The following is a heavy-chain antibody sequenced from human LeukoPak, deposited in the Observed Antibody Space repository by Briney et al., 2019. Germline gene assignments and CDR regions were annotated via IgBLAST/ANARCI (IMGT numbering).Heavy chain of an antibody. CDR1: GFSLRSSE. CDR2: INSADNVE. CDR3: ARDTVNGPFVISLDL. J-gene: IGHJ5*02. V-gene: IGHV3-48*03. Sequence: QTGGSLRLSCAASGFSLRSSEMNWVRQAPGKGPEWVAHINSADNVEYYTDSVRGRFTMSRDNAKDLLYLQMNSLGDEDTAVYYCARDTVNGPFVISLDLWGQGVLVTVSS. D-gene: IGHD2-8*01.